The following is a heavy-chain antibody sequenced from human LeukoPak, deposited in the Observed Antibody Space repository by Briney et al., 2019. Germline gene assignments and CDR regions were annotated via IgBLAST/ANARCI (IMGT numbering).Heavy chain of an antibody. CDR1: GGSISSSSYY. Sequence: SETLSLTCTVSGGSISSSSYYWGWIRQSPGKGLEWNGSISYSGSAYYNPSLKSRLTISVDTSTNQFSLKLSSVTAADTAVYYCARCITMVRGVIRPPDYWGQGTLVTVSS. V-gene: IGHV4-39*01. J-gene: IGHJ4*02. CDR2: ISYSGSA. D-gene: IGHD3-10*01. CDR3: ARCITMVRGVIRPPDY.